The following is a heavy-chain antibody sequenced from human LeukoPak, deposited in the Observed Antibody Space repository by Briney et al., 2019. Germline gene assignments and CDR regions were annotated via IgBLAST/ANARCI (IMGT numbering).Heavy chain of an antibody. V-gene: IGHV3-21*04. J-gene: IGHJ6*03. CDR1: GFTFSTYG. CDR3: TRGSIAYYHMDV. Sequence: PGGSLRLSCVASGFTFSTYGMSWVRQAPGKGLEWVSSISSSSSYIYYADSVKGRFTISRDNAKNSLYPQMNSLRAEDTAVYYCTRGSIAYYHMDVWGKGTTVTISS. D-gene: IGHD3-22*01. CDR2: ISSSSSYI.